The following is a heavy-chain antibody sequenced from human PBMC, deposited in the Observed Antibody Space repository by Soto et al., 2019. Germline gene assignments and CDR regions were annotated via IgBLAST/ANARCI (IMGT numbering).Heavy chain of an antibody. CDR2: IKSKTDGGTT. V-gene: IGHV3-15*01. J-gene: IGHJ3*02. CDR1: GFTFSNAW. CDR3: TTDGGEQDGFDI. D-gene: IGHD7-27*01. Sequence: GGSLRLSCAASGFTFSNAWMSWVRQAPGKGLEWVGRIKSKTDGGTTDYASPVKGRCTISRDDSKNTLYLQMNSLKTEETAVYYCTTDGGEQDGFDIGGRGTRATASS.